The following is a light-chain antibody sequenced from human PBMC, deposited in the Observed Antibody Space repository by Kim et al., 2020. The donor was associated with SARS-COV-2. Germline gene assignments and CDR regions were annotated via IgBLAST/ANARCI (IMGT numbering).Light chain of an antibody. CDR1: QRGSSIY. Sequence: PGGRASRSGRAGQRGSSIYLAWYQKKPGQAPRLLIHGASTRATGIPDRFSGSGSGTDFTLTISRLEPEDFAVYYCQQDGTSPWTFGQGTKVDIK. J-gene: IGKJ1*01. CDR3: QQDGTSPWT. CDR2: GAS. V-gene: IGKV3-20*01.